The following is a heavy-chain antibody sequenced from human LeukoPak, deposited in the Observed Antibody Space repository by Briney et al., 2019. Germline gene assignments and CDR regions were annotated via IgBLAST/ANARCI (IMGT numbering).Heavy chain of an antibody. J-gene: IGHJ4*02. CDR3: ARERYCSSTSCYTGFDY. CDR2: IYTSGST. V-gene: IGHV4-4*07. D-gene: IGHD2-2*02. Sequence: PSETLSLTRTVSGGSISSYYWSWIRQPAGKGLEWIGRIYTSGSTNYNPSLKSRVTMSVDTSKNQFSLKLSSVTAADTAVYYCARERYCSSTSCYTGFDYWGQGTLVTVSS. CDR1: GGSISSYY.